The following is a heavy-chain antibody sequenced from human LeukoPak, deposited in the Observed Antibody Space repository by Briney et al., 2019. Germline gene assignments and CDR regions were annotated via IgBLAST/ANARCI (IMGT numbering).Heavy chain of an antibody. CDR3: AKDPNYDILTGYLGLFDY. J-gene: IGHJ4*02. V-gene: IGHV3-23*01. Sequence: GGSLRLSCAASGFTFSSFAMSWVRQAPGKGLEWVSAISGSGGSTYYADPVKGRFPISRDNSKNTLYLQMNSLRAEDTAVYYCAKDPNYDILTGYLGLFDYWGQGTLVTVSS. CDR1: GFTFSSFA. D-gene: IGHD3-9*01. CDR2: ISGSGGST.